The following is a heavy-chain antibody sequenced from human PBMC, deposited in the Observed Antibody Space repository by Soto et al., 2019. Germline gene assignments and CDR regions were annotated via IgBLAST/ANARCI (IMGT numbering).Heavy chain of an antibody. CDR2: INAGNGNT. J-gene: IGHJ4*02. Sequence: ASVKVSCKASGYTFTSYAMHWVRQAPGQRLEWMGWINAGNGNTKYSQKFQGRVTITRDTSASTAHMELSSLRSEDTAVCYCFRGVGKYYFDYWGQGTLVTVSS. CDR3: FRGVGKYYFDY. V-gene: IGHV1-3*01. CDR1: GYTFTSYA. D-gene: IGHD3-10*01.